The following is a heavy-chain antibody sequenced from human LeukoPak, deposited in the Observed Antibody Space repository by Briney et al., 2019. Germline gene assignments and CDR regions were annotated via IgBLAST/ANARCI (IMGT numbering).Heavy chain of an antibody. CDR3: ARSPANWAGYYYYMDV. J-gene: IGHJ6*03. D-gene: IGHD7-27*01. CDR2: IYYSGST. Sequence: SETLSLTCTVSGGSISSSSYYWGWIRQPPGKGLEWIGSIYYSGSTYYNPSLKSRVTISVDTSKNQFSLKLSSVTAADTAVYYCARSPANWAGYYYYMDVWGKGTTVTVSS. CDR1: GGSISSSSYY. V-gene: IGHV4-39*07.